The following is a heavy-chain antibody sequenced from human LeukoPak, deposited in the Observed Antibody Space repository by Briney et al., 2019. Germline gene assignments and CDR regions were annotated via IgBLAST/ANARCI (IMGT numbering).Heavy chain of an antibody. J-gene: IGHJ4*02. CDR2: VSGNGGIT. D-gene: IGHD3-10*01. CDR3: AKALGSALVRGVMDY. V-gene: IGHV3-23*01. CDR1: GFTFSSYA. Sequence: GGTLRLSCAGSGFTFSSYAMSWVRQAPGKGLEWVSTVSGNGGITYYADSVKGRFTISRDNSKNTLYLQMDSLRAEDTAVYYCAKALGSALVRGVMDYWGQGTPVTVSS.